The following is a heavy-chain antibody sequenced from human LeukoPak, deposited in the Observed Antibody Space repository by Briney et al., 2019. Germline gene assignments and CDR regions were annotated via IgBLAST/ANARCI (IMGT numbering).Heavy chain of an antibody. CDR3: ARRYGSGSYNYYYYYMDV. D-gene: IGHD3-10*01. V-gene: IGHV1-2*02. CDR1: GYTFTGYY. J-gene: IGHJ6*03. Sequence: GASVTVSCKASGYTFTGYYMHWVRQAPGQGLEWMGWINPNSGGTNYAQKFQGRVTMTRDTSISTAYMELSRLRSDDTAVYYCARRYGSGSYNYYYYYMDVWGKGTTVTVSS. CDR2: INPNSGGT.